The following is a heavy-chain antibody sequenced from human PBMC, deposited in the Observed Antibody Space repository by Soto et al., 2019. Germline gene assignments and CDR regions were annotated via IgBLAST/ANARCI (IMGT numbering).Heavy chain of an antibody. J-gene: IGHJ4*02. CDR3: AYASSSWYDY. CDR1: GGSISSGGYY. Sequence: PSETLSLTCTVSGGSISSGGYYWSWIHQHPGKGLEWIGYVYYSGSTYYNPSLKSRVTISVDTSKNQFSLKLSSVTAADTAVYYCAYASSSWYDYWGQGTLVTVSS. CDR2: VYYSGST. V-gene: IGHV4-31*03. D-gene: IGHD6-13*01.